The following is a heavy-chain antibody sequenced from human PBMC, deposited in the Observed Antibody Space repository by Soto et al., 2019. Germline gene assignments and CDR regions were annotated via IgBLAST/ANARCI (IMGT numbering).Heavy chain of an antibody. J-gene: IGHJ6*02. CDR2: ISYDGSNK. D-gene: IGHD1-26*01. V-gene: IGHV3-30-3*01. CDR1: GFTFSSYA. CDR3: ARDRGQVAVGAVKPFDYCYYYGMDV. Sequence: LRLSCAASGFTFSSYAMHWVRQAPGKGLEWVAVISYDGSNKYYADSVKGRFTISRDNSKNTLYLQMNSLRAEDTAVYYCARDRGQVAVGAVKPFDYCYYYGMDVWGQGTTVTVSS.